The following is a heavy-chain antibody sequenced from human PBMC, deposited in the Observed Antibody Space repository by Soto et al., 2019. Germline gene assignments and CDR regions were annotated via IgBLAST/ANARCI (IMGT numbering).Heavy chain of an antibody. Sequence: GGSLRLSCVVSGFTISSYWMHWVRQAPGKGLVWVSRINGDGSSTNYADSVKGRFTISRDNAKNSLYLQMNSLRDEDTAVYYCARESRFLEWLSLNWFDPWGQGTLVTVSS. J-gene: IGHJ5*02. V-gene: IGHV3-74*01. CDR1: GFTISSYW. D-gene: IGHD3-3*01. CDR2: INGDGSST. CDR3: ARESRFLEWLSLNWFDP.